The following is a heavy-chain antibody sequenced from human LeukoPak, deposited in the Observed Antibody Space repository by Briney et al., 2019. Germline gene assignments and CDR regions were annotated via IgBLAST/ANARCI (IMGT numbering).Heavy chain of an antibody. CDR3: ARVYSSTHNWFDT. Sequence: SETLSLTCTVSGGSITTTSYFGAWIRQPPGGGLEWIASIYYSVTTYYNSSLKSRVTISVETSKNHFSLKLSSVTAADTALYYCARVYSSTHNWFDTWGQGTQVTVSS. CDR2: IYYSVTT. D-gene: IGHD2-2*01. V-gene: IGHV4-39*07. J-gene: IGHJ5*02. CDR1: GGSITTTSYF.